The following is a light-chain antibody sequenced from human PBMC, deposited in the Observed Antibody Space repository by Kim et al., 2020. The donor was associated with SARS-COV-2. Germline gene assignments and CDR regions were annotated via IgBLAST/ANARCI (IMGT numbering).Light chain of an antibody. CDR2: RAS. V-gene: IGKV3-15*01. CDR3: LQYNDRPPFT. Sequence: EIVMTQSPGTLSVSPGEGVTLSCRASQNIGDNLVWYQQKPGQAPRLLVYRASIRATGIPARFSGRGSGTEFILTISSLQSEYFAVYYCLQYNDRPPFTFGQGTKLEI. J-gene: IGKJ2*01. CDR1: QNIGDN.